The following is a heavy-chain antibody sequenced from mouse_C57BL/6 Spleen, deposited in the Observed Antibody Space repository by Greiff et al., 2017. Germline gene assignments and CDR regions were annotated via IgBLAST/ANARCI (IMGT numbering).Heavy chain of an antibody. Sequence: QVTLKVSGPGILQPSQTLSLTCSFSGFSLSTFGMGVGWIRQPSGKGLEWLAHIWWDDDKYYNPALKSRLTISKETSKNQVFLKIANVDTADTATYYCARMEDGHYGNYYAMDYWGQGTSVTVSS. V-gene: IGHV8-8*01. CDR1: GFSLSTFGMG. CDR3: ARMEDGHYGNYYAMDY. CDR2: IWWDDDK. D-gene: IGHD2-3*01. J-gene: IGHJ4*01.